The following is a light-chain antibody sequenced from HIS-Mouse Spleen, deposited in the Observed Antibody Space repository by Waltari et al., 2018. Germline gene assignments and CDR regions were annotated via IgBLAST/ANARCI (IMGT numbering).Light chain of an antibody. CDR1: ALPQQY. CDR2: EDS. CDR3: YSTDSSGNHRV. Sequence: SYELTQPPSVSVSPGQTARITCAGDALPQQYAYWYQQTSGQAPVLVIYEDSTRPSGIPERFSGSSSGTMATLTISGAQVEDEADYYCYSTDSSGNHRVFGGGTKLTVL. V-gene: IGLV3-10*01. J-gene: IGLJ2*01.